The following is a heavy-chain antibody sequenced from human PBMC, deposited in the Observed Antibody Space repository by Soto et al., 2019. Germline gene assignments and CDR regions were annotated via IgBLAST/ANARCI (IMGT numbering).Heavy chain of an antibody. CDR3: ARDRGGGSIFGGHYGMDV. CDR2: ISSSSNST. Sequence: QVQLLESGGGLVKPGGSLRLSCAASGFIFRDFYMSWIRQVPGKGLEWLSKISSSSNSTDYADSVKGRFTISRDNAKNSLYLQMSSLRAEDTAVYYCARDRGGGSIFGGHYGMDVWGQGTTVTVSS. D-gene: IGHD3-3*01. V-gene: IGHV3-11*06. CDR1: GFIFRDFY. J-gene: IGHJ6*02.